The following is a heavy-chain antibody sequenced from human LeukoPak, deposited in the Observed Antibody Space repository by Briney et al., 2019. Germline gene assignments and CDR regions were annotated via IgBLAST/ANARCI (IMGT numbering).Heavy chain of an antibody. V-gene: IGHV1-8*01. Sequence: ASVKVSCKASGYTFTSYDINWVRQATGQGLEWMGWMNPNSGNTGYAQKFQGRVTMTRNTSISTAYMEMSSLRSEDTTVYYCARGVNRLDSSSGDLDDRGQGTLVTVSS. CDR2: MNPNSGNT. CDR1: GYTFTSYD. CDR3: ARGVNRLDSSSGDLDD. D-gene: IGHD6-13*01. J-gene: IGHJ4*02.